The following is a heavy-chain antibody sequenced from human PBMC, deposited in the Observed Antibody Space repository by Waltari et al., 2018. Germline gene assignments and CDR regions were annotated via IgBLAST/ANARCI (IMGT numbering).Heavy chain of an antibody. V-gene: IGHV3-7*01. CDR2: INEDGSDK. CDR3: ANGGHVDY. J-gene: IGHJ4*02. Sequence: EVQLVEYGGGLVQPGGSLRLSCAASGLTFSRFWRTWVRQAPGKGLEWVANINEDGSDKHYVDSVKGRFTISRDNAKNSLFLQMNSLRADDTAVYYCANGGHVDYCGQGTLVTVS. CDR1: GLTFSRFW.